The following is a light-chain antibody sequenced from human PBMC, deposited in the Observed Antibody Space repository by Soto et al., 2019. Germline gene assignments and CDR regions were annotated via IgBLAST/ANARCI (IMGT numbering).Light chain of an antibody. CDR3: QQRSNWPRT. J-gene: IGKJ1*01. CDR1: QSVSTN. Sequence: EIVMTQSPTTLSVSPVERATVSCMASQSVSTNLAWYQQKPGQVPSLLIYGASTRASGISARFSGSGSGTEFTLTIGSLQSEDFAVYYCQQRSNWPRTFGQGTKVDIK. V-gene: IGKV3-15*01. CDR2: GAS.